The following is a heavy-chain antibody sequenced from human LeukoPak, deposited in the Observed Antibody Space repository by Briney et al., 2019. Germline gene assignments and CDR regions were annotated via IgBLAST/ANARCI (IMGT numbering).Heavy chain of an antibody. Sequence: GASVKVSCKASGGTFSSYAISWVRQAPGQGLEWMGRIIPILGTANYAQKFQGRVTITTDESTSTAYMELSSLRSEDTAVYYCAGSYDSSGLIDYWGQGTLVTVSS. CDR1: GGTFSSYA. J-gene: IGHJ4*02. CDR3: AGSYDSSGLIDY. V-gene: IGHV1-69*11. D-gene: IGHD3-22*01. CDR2: IIPILGTA.